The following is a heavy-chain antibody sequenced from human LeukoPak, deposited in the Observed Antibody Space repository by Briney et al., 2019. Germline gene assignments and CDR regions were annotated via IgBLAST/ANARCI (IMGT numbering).Heavy chain of an antibody. CDR2: ISGSGGST. V-gene: IGHV3-23*01. CDR3: AKFGTAGPHFDY. Sequence: PGGSLRLSCAASGFTFSSYAMSWVRQAPGKGLEWVSAISGSGGSTYYADSVKGRLTISRDNSKNTLYLQMNSLRAEDTAVYYCAKFGTAGPHFDYWGQGTLVTVSS. J-gene: IGHJ4*02. D-gene: IGHD6-13*01. CDR1: GFTFSSYA.